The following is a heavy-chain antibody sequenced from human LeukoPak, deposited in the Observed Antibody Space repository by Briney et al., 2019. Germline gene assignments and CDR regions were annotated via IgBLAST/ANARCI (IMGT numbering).Heavy chain of an antibody. CDR1: GFTVSSNY. J-gene: IGHJ4*02. CDR2: IYSGGST. CDR3: AGEYPGYSSSWYLRGGDY. Sequence: GGSLRLSCAASGFTVSSNYMSWVRQAPGKGLEWVSVIYSGGSTYYADSVKGRFTISRDNSKNTLYLQMNSLRAEDTAVYYCAGEYPGYSSSWYLRGGDYWGQGTLVTVSS. V-gene: IGHV3-66*01. D-gene: IGHD6-13*01.